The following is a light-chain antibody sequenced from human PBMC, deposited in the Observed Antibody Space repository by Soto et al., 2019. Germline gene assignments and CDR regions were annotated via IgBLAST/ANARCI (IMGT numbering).Light chain of an antibody. Sequence: VVLTQSPGTLALSPGESATLSCRASQSLSSRYLAWYQQKHGRAPRLLIYGASSRASGIPDRFSGSVSGTDGTITISRLEAEDASVYYCQQYGSSYRTFGQGTKVDIK. V-gene: IGKV3-20*01. CDR2: GAS. J-gene: IGKJ1*01. CDR1: QSLSSRY. CDR3: QQYGSSYRT.